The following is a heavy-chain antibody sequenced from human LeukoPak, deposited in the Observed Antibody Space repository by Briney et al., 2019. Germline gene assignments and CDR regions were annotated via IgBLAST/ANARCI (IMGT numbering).Heavy chain of an antibody. CDR2: MKEDGSET. CDR3: ARVRANWYEDY. V-gene: IGHV3-7*01. J-gene: IGHJ4*02. D-gene: IGHD6-13*01. CDR1: GFTFSWST. Sequence: SGGSLRLSCVVSGFTFSWSTMTWVRQVPGKGPEWVAKMKEDGSETQYVDSAKGRFTISRDNAKNSLYLQMNSLRAEDAAVYYCARVRANWYEDYWGQGTLVTVSS.